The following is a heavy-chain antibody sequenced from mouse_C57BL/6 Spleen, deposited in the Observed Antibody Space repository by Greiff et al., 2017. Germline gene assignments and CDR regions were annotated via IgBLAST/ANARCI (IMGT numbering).Heavy chain of an antibody. J-gene: IGHJ3*01. CDR2: IYPRSGNT. Sequence: QVHVKQSGAELARPGASVKLSCKASGYTFTSYGISWVKQRTGQGLEWIGEIYPRSGNTYYNEKFKGKATLTADKSSSTAYMELRSLTSEDSAVYFCYYYGSSLRFAYWGQGTLVTVSA. D-gene: IGHD1-1*01. CDR3: YYYGSSLRFAY. V-gene: IGHV1-81*01. CDR1: GYTFTSYG.